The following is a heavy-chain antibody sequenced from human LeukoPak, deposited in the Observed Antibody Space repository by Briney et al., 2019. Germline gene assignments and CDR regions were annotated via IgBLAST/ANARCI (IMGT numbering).Heavy chain of an antibody. V-gene: IGHV3-11*01. D-gene: IGHD6-19*01. CDR2: ISPSGTVI. CDR1: GFTFTDYY. Sequence: GGSLRLSCSASGFTFTDYYMSWIRQAPGKGLEWVSYISPSGTVIYYGDSVKGRFTISRDNAKKSLYLQMNSLRAEDTAVYYCARQWLVDYYFDYWGQGTLVTVSS. CDR3: ARQWLVDYYFDY. J-gene: IGHJ4*02.